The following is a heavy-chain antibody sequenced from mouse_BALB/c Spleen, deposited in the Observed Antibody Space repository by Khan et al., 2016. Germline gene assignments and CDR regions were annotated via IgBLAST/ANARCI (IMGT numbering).Heavy chain of an antibody. J-gene: IGHJ3*01. CDR2: IDPENGDT. V-gene: IGHV14-4*02. Sequence: VRLQQSGAELVRSGASVKLSCTASGFNIKDYYIQWVKQRPEQGLEWIGWIDPENGDTGYVPKFQGKATMTADTSSNTAYLQLSSLTSEDTAVYYCTFYGNILAWFVYWGQGTLVTVSA. CDR3: TFYGNILAWFVY. D-gene: IGHD2-10*01. CDR1: GFNIKDYY.